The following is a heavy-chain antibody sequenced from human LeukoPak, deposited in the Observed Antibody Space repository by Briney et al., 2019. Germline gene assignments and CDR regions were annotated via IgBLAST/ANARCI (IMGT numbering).Heavy chain of an antibody. D-gene: IGHD3-9*01. CDR2: INRSGGT. CDR3: ARTYYDILTGYYNVPLFDY. Sequence: SEALSLTCAVYGGSFSGCYWGWIRQPPGKGLEWIGEINRSGGTNYNPSLKSRVTISVDMSKNQFSLKLSSVTAADTAVYYCARTYYDILTGYYNVPLFDYWGQGTLVTVSS. CDR1: GGSFSGCY. J-gene: IGHJ4*02. V-gene: IGHV4-34*01.